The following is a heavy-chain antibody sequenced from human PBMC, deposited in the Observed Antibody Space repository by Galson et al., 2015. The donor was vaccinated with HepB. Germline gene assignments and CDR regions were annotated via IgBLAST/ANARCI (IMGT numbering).Heavy chain of an antibody. D-gene: IGHD6-13*01. Sequence: SVKVSCKASGGTFSSYAISWVRQAPGQRLEWMGWINAGNGNTKYSQKFQGRVTITRDTSASTAYMELSSLRSEDTAVYYCARGREPVYSRVMWPPDNWGQGTLVTVSS. V-gene: IGHV1-3*01. J-gene: IGHJ4*02. CDR3: ARGREPVYSRVMWPPDN. CDR1: GGTFSSYA. CDR2: INAGNGNT.